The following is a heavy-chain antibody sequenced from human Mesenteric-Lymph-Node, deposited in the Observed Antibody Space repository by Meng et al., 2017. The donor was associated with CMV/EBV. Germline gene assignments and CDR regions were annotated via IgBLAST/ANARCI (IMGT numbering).Heavy chain of an antibody. V-gene: IGHV6-1*01. D-gene: IGHD5-18*01. CDR3: ARSVDTAMDHHFDY. CDR2: TYYRSKWYN. J-gene: IGHJ4*02. Sequence: GAFPGDIVSSNSAAWNWIRQSPSRGLEWLGRTYYRSKWYNDYAVSVKSRITINPDTSKNQFSLQLNSVTPEDTAVYYCARSVDTAMDHHFDYWGQGTLVTVSS. CDR1: GDIVSSNSAA.